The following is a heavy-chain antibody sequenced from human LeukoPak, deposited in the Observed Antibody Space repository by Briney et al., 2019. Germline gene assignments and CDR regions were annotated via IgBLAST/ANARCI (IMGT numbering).Heavy chain of an antibody. Sequence: GGSLRLSCAASGFTFSSYSMNWVRQAPGKGLEWVSYISSSSSTIHYAESVKGRFTISRDNAKNSLYLQMNSLRAEDTAVYYCARYMVRGALNWFDPWGQGTLVTVSS. V-gene: IGHV3-48*04. CDR3: ARYMVRGALNWFDP. J-gene: IGHJ5*02. CDR1: GFTFSSYS. D-gene: IGHD3-10*01. CDR2: ISSSSSTI.